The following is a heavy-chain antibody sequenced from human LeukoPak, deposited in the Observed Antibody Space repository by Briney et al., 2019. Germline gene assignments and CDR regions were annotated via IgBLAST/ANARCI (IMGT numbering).Heavy chain of an antibody. Sequence: PSETLSLTCTVSGGSISSYYWSWIRQPAGKGLEWIGRIYTSGSTNYNPSLKSRVTMSVDTSKNQFSLKLSSVTAADTAAYYCARDNVVATICWFDPWGQGTLVTVSS. CDR1: GGSISSYY. V-gene: IGHV4-4*07. CDR3: ARDNVVATICWFDP. CDR2: IYTSGST. D-gene: IGHD5-12*01. J-gene: IGHJ5*02.